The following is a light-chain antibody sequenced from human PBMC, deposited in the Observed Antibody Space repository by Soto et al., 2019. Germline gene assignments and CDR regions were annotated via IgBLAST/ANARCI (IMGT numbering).Light chain of an antibody. Sequence: EIGLTQSPATLSLSPGDTATLSCRARQTVNSDYLAWVQLRPGQDPSLLIFATSRRSTDIPVRFSVSVSGTDFSLAIRRLEPEDFAVYYCQQYGSTPYSFGQGTKLEIK. V-gene: IGKV3-20*01. CDR3: QQYGSTPYS. J-gene: IGKJ2*01. CDR2: ATS. CDR1: QTVNSDY.